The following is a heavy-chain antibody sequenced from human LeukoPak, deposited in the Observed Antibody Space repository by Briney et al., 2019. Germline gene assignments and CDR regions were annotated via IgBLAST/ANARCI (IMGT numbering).Heavy chain of an antibody. CDR3: ARHTEYSSSPDFDY. J-gene: IGHJ4*02. CDR1: GGSISSYY. V-gene: IGHV4-4*09. D-gene: IGHD6-6*01. CDR2: IYTSGST. Sequence: SETLSLTCTVSGGSISSYYWSWIRQPPGKGREWIGYIYTSGSTNYNPSLKSRVTISVDTSKNQFSLKLSSVTAADTAVYYCARHTEYSSSPDFDYWGQGTLVTVSS.